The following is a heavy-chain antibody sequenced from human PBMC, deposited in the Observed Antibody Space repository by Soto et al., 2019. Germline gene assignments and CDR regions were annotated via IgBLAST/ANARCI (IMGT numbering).Heavy chain of an antibody. J-gene: IGHJ6*02. Sequence: QVQLVESGAEVKKPGASVKVSCKASGYTFTNYGISWVRHAPGQGLAWMGWISGYNGNTKYAQKFQGRVTMTTDTPTNTAYMDMRSLRSDDTAVYYCARDREYYYDSSGNYYYHYGMDVWGQGTTVTVS. CDR3: ARDREYYYDSSGNYYYHYGMDV. D-gene: IGHD3-22*01. CDR2: ISGYNGNT. V-gene: IGHV1-18*04. CDR1: GYTFTNYG.